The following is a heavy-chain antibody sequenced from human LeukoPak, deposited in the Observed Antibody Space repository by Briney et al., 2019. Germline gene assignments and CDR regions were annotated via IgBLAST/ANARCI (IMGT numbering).Heavy chain of an antibody. CDR3: ASSFNYYDSSGYYPQMNFDY. J-gene: IGHJ4*02. Sequence: SETLSLTCAVYGGSFSGYYWSWIRQPPGKGLEWIGEINHSGSTNYNPSLKSRVTISVDTSKNQFSLKLSSVTAADTAVYYCASSFNYYDSSGYYPQMNFDYWGQGTLVTVSS. CDR2: INHSGST. V-gene: IGHV4-34*01. D-gene: IGHD3-22*01. CDR1: GGSFSGYY.